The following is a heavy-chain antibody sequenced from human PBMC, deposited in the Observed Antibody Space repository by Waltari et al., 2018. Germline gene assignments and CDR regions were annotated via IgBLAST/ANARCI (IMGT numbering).Heavy chain of an antibody. V-gene: IGHV3-33*01. CDR2: MWYDGSKQ. CDR3: ARQGYSGSSLTYDY. Sequence: QVQLVESGGGVVQPGRSLRLSCAASGFTFTSYGMHWVRQAPGKGLEWVAVMWYDGSKQYYADSVKGRFTISRDISKTTLYLQMNSLGPQDTGVYYCARQGYSGSSLTYDYWGQGTLVTVSS. J-gene: IGHJ4*02. CDR1: GFTFTSYG. D-gene: IGHD6-13*01.